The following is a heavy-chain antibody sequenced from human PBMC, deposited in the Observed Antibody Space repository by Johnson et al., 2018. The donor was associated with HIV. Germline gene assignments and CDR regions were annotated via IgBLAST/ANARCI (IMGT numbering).Heavy chain of an antibody. CDR2: ISGSGGST. CDR1: GFTFSSYA. J-gene: IGHJ3*02. V-gene: IGHV3-23*04. Sequence: VQLVESGGGVVQPGGSLRLSCAASGFTFSSYAMSWVRQAPGKGLEWVSAISGSGGSTYYADSVKGRFTISRDNSKNTLYLQMHSVRAADTAVCYCARAGDADAFDIWGQGTMVTVSS. CDR3: ARAGDADAFDI. D-gene: IGHD3-10*01.